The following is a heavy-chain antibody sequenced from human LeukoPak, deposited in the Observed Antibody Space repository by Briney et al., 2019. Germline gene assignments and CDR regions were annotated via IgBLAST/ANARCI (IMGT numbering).Heavy chain of an antibody. J-gene: IGHJ4*02. CDR1: GGSFSGYY. V-gene: IGHV4-34*01. CDR2: INHSGST. Sequence: SETLSLTCAVYGGSFSGYYWSWVRQPPGKGLEWIGEINHSGSTNYNPSLKSRVTISVDTSKNQFSLKLSSVTAADTAVYYCARAPTYDSPPYWGQGTLVTVSS. D-gene: IGHD3-22*01. CDR3: ARAPTYDSPPY.